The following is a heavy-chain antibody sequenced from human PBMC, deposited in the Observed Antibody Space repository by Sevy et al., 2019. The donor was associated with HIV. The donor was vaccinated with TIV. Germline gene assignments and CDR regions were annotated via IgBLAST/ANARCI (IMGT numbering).Heavy chain of an antibody. CDR1: GGTFSSYA. CDR2: IIPIFGTA. Sequence: SVKVSCNASGGTFSSYAISWVRQAPGQGLEWMGGIIPIFGTANDAQKFQGRVTITADESTSTAYMELSSLRSEDTAVYYCARTTYYYGSGSYRVHAFDIWGQGTMVTVSS. D-gene: IGHD3-10*01. CDR3: ARTTYYYGSGSYRVHAFDI. V-gene: IGHV1-69*13. J-gene: IGHJ3*02.